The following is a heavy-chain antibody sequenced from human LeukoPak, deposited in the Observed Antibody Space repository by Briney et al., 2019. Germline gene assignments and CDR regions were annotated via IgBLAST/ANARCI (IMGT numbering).Heavy chain of an antibody. CDR1: GFTFSTYA. D-gene: IGHD6-19*01. Sequence: GGSLRLSCAASGFTFSTYAMTWVRQAPGRGLEWVSTIRGSGGSTYYADSVKGRFTISRDNAKNSLYLQMNSLRAEDTAVYYCARESSGWNGYWGQGTLATVSS. J-gene: IGHJ4*02. CDR3: ARESSGWNGY. CDR2: IRGSGGST. V-gene: IGHV3-23*01.